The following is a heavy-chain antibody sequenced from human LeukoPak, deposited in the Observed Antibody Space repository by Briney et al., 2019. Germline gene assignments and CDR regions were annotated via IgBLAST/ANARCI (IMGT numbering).Heavy chain of an antibody. CDR3: AKDSPKAKYCSGGSCYSGLDY. Sequence: PGGSLRLSCAASGFTFSSYAVAWVRQAPGKGLEWVSSISNSASNTYYADSVKGRFTISRDNSKNTLYLQMNSLRAEDTAVYYCAKDSPKAKYCSGGSCYSGLDYWGQGTLVTVSS. CDR1: GFTFSSYA. D-gene: IGHD2-15*01. CDR2: ISNSASNT. J-gene: IGHJ4*02. V-gene: IGHV3-23*01.